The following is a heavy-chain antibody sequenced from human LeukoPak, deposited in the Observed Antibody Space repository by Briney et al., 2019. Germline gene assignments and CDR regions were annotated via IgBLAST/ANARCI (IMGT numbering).Heavy chain of an antibody. D-gene: IGHD3-10*01. V-gene: IGHV3-21*01. J-gene: IGHJ4*02. CDR2: ISSSSTYI. CDR1: GFTFSSYS. CDR3: ARDEGYYYGSGSYCDY. Sequence: GGSLSLSCAASGFTFSSYSMNWVRQAPGKGLEWVSSISSSSTYIYYADSVKGRFTISRDNAKNSLYLQMNSLRAEDTAVYYCARDEGYYYGSGSYCDYWGQGTLVTVSS.